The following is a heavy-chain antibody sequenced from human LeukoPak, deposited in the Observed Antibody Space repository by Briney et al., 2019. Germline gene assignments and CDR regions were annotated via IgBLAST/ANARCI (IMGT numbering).Heavy chain of an antibody. Sequence: SVKVSFKASGYSLTGYFMHWVRPARAQGGAGMGWINPNSGGTNYAQKFQARVTMTRDTSISTAYMELSRLRSDDTAVYYCARSDRGYYYYYMDVWGKGTTVTVSS. J-gene: IGHJ6*03. V-gene: IGHV1-2*02. CDR2: INPNSGGT. CDR3: ARSDRGYYYYYMDV. CDR1: GYSLTGYF. D-gene: IGHD1-14*01.